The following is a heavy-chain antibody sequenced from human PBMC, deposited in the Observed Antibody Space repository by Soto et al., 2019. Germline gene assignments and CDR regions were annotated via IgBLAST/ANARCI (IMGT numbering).Heavy chain of an antibody. CDR3: ARADFTVTPLSYYYYYGMDV. J-gene: IGHJ6*02. CDR2: IIPIFGTA. Sequence: GASVKVSCKASGGTFSSYAISWVRQAPGQGLQWMGGIIPIFGTANYAQKFQGRVTITADESTSTAYMELSSLRSEDTAVYYCARADFTVTPLSYYYYYGMDVWGQGTTVTVSS. V-gene: IGHV1-69*13. CDR1: GGTFSSYA. D-gene: IGHD4-4*01.